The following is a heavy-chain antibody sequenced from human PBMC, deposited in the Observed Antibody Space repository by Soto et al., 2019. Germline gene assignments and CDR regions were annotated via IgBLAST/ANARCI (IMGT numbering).Heavy chain of an antibody. Sequence: EVQLVESGGGLFQPGGSLRLSCAASGLAFSDHYMDWVRQAPGKGLQLVGRIRNKANSYTTEYAASVKGRFTISRDDSKNSLYLQMNSLKTEATAVYYCVSAGIESTPDYFDSWGQGTLVTVSS. D-gene: IGHD5-12*01. V-gene: IGHV3-72*01. CDR3: VSAGIESTPDYFDS. CDR2: IRNKANSYTT. J-gene: IGHJ4*02. CDR1: GLAFSDHY.